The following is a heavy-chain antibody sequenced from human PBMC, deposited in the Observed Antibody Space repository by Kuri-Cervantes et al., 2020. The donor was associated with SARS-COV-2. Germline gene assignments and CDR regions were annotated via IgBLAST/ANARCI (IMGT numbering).Heavy chain of an antibody. CDR2: ISYDGSNK. CDR3: ARGGRNSGWNLSIDY. D-gene: IGHD6-19*01. J-gene: IGHJ4*02. CDR1: GFTFSSYA. V-gene: IGHV3-30*15. Sequence: WGSLRLSCAASGFTFSSYAMHWVRQAPGMGLEWVAAISYDGSNKYYADSVKGRFTISRDNSKNTLYLQMGSLRAEDMAVYYCARGGRNSGWNLSIDYWGQGTLVTVSS.